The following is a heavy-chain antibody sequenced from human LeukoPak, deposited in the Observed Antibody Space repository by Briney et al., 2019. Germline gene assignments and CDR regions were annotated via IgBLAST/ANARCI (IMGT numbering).Heavy chain of an antibody. CDR2: IIPIFGTA. Sequence: SVKVSCKASGGTFISYAISWVRQAPGQGVEWMGRIIPIFGTANYAQKFQGRVTITTDESTSTAYMELSSLRSEDTAVYYCARDCACGDYEDWFDPWGQGTLVTVSS. CDR3: ARDCACGDYEDWFDP. D-gene: IGHD4-17*01. V-gene: IGHV1-69*05. CDR1: GGTFISYA. J-gene: IGHJ5*02.